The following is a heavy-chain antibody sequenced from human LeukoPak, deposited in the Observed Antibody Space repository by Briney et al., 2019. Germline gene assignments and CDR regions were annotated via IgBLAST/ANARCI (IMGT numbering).Heavy chain of an antibody. V-gene: IGHV3-30*04. J-gene: IGHJ6*02. CDR2: VSFDGSNT. Sequence: GGSLRLSCELSGFTFRRYAMHWVRQAPGKGLEWLAVVSFDGSNTYYAESVKGRFTISRGKSRNTVFLQMNSLRPEDTSVYYCARDKYASRSYVLDVWGQGTTVAVSS. CDR3: ARDKYASRSYVLDV. CDR1: GFTFRRYA. D-gene: IGHD2-2*01.